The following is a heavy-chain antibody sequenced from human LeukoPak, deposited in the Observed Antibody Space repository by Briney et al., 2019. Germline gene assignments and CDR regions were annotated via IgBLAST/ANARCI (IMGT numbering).Heavy chain of an antibody. CDR2: IYPGDSDT. V-gene: IGHV5-51*01. CDR3: ARPMGYCSSTSCSVDY. D-gene: IGHD2-2*01. J-gene: IGHJ4*02. CDR1: GYSFTSYW. Sequence: GESLKISCXGSGYSFTSYWIGWVRQMPGKGLEWMGIIYPGDSDTIFSPSFQGQVTISDDKCISAASLQWSSLKASDPAMYYCARPMGYCSSTSCSVDYWGQGTLVTVSS.